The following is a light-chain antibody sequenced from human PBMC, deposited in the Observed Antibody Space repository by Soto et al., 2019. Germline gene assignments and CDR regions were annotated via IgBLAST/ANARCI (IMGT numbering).Light chain of an antibody. CDR2: EVR. V-gene: IGLV2-8*01. CDR1: SSDVGGYDF. CDR3: SSYADNNVVV. J-gene: IGLJ2*01. Sequence: QSVLTQPPSASGSPGQSVTISCTGTSSDVGGYDFVSWYQHHPGRAPKLMIFEVRKRPSGVPARFSGSKSGDTASLTVSGLQAEDEADYYCSSYADNNVVVFGGGTKLTVL.